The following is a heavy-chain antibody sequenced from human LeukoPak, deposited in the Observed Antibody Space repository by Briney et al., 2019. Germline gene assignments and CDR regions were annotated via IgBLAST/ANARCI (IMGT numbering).Heavy chain of an antibody. CDR2: MNPNSGNT. Sequence: GASVKVSCKASGYTFTSYDINWVRQATGQGLEWMGWMNPNSGNTGYAQKFQGRVTMTRDTSISTAYMELSRLRSDDTAVYYCAALYCSGGSCFDYWGQGTLVTVSS. V-gene: IGHV1-8*01. CDR1: GYTFTSYD. D-gene: IGHD2-15*01. J-gene: IGHJ4*02. CDR3: AALYCSGGSCFDY.